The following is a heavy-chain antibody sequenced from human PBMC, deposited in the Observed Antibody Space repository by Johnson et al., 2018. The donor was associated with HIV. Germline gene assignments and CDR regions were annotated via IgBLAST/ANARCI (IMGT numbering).Heavy chain of an antibody. CDR1: RFTFSSYD. Sequence: QVQLVESGGGVVQPGRSLRLSCAASRFTFSSYDMHWVRQAPGKGLEWLAVISDDGSNKYYADSVKGRFAISRDNSKNTLYLQMNSLRAEDTAVYYCARGGYYDSSGSAFDIWGQGTMVTVSS. D-gene: IGHD3-22*01. CDR3: ARGGYYDSSGSAFDI. V-gene: IGHV3-30*09. CDR2: ISDDGSNK. J-gene: IGHJ3*02.